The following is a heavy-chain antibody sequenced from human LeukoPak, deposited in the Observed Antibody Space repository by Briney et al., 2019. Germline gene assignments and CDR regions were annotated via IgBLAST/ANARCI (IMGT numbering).Heavy chain of an antibody. V-gene: IGHV3-9*01. CDR3: AKAGTMSIAARPPDY. J-gene: IGHJ4*02. CDR1: GFTFDEYA. Sequence: PGGSLRLSCAASGFTFDEYAMHWVRQAPGKGLEWVSGISWNSGSIGYADSVKGRSTISRDNAKNSLYLQMNSLRAEDTALYYCAKAGTMSIAARPPDYWGQGTLVTVSS. D-gene: IGHD6-6*01. CDR2: ISWNSGSI.